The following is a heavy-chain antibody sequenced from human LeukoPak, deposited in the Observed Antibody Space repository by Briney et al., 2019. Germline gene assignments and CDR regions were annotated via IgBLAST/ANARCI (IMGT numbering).Heavy chain of an antibody. CDR1: GGSISSSSYY. CDR3: ARDFSSSSTVYYYYYMDV. D-gene: IGHD6-6*01. J-gene: IGHJ6*03. Sequence: SETLSLTCTVSGGSISSSSYYWSWIRQPAGKGLEWIGRIYTSGSTNYNPSLKSRVTISVDTSKNQFSLKLSSVTAADTAIYYCARDFSSSSTVYYYYYMDVWGKGTTVTVSS. V-gene: IGHV4-61*02. CDR2: IYTSGST.